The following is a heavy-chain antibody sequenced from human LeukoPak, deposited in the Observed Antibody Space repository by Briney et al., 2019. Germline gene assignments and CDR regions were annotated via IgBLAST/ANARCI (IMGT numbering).Heavy chain of an antibody. CDR1: GFIVSSNY. CDR2: IHNDGST. CDR3: AKDDDSSGYYYRTFDY. Sequence: GGSLRLSCAASGFIVSSNYMTWVRQAPGEGLEWVSVIHNDGSTYYTDSVKGRFTISRDNSKNTLYLQMNSLRVEDTAVYYCAKDDDSSGYYYRTFDYWGQGTLVTVSS. D-gene: IGHD3-22*01. V-gene: IGHV3-53*01. J-gene: IGHJ4*02.